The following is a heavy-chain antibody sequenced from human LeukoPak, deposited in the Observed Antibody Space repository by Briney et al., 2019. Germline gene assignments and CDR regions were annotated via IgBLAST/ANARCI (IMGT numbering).Heavy chain of an antibody. CDR2: INHSGST. V-gene: IGHV4-34*01. J-gene: IGHJ4*02. CDR3: ARQIVATTRIIDY. CDR1: GGSFSGYY. Sequence: PSETLSLTCAVYGGSFSGYYWSWIRQPPGKGLEWIGEINHSGSTNYNPSLKSRVTISVDTSKNQFSLKLSSVTAADTAVYYCARQIVATTRIIDYWGQETLVTVSS. D-gene: IGHD5-12*01.